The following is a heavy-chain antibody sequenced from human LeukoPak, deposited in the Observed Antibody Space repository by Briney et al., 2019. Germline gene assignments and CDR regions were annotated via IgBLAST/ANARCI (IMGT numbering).Heavy chain of an antibody. Sequence: GGSLRLSCAASGFTFSSYGIHWVRQAPGKGLEWVTFIQYDGSNKYYADSVKGRFTISRDNSKNTLYLQMNSMRAEDTAVYCCAKDFALLGYCSGGTCHAGDSWGQGTLVTVSS. D-gene: IGHD2-15*01. V-gene: IGHV3-30*02. CDR2: IQYDGSNK. CDR1: GFTFSSYG. J-gene: IGHJ4*02. CDR3: AKDFALLGYCSGGTCHAGDS.